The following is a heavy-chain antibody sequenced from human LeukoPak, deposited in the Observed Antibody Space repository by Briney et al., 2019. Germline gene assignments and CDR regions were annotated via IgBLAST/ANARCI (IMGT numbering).Heavy chain of an antibody. J-gene: IGHJ6*03. D-gene: IGHD3-10*01. V-gene: IGHV1-8*01. CDR1: GYTLGSYD. CDR3: ARDIWFGDLFPRKPQYYHYLDV. Sequence: ASVKVSCKASGYTLGSYDINWVRQATGQGLEWMGWRNPNTGKTDYAQKFQGRVTMTRDTSISTAYLELSSLRSEDTGVYFCARDIWFGDLFPRKPQYYHYLDVWGEGTTVIVSS. CDR2: RNPNTGKT.